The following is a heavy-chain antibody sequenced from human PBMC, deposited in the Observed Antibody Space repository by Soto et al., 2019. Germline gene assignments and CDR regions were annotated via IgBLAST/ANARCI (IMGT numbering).Heavy chain of an antibody. CDR1: GGSISSYY. CDR3: NSLKTEDTAVYYCTTDLTDILPWDV. J-gene: IGHJ6*02. CDR2: VHHSWGS. D-gene: IGHD3-9*01. V-gene: IGHV4-59*03. Sequence: PSETLSLTCTVSGGSISSYYWSWFRQSPGKRMEWIGYVHHSWGSSYNPSLQSRVAISLDTSKSQFSLKVTSVSSVFTLYLQMNSLKTEDTAVYYCTTDLTDILPWDVWGQGTTVTVSS.